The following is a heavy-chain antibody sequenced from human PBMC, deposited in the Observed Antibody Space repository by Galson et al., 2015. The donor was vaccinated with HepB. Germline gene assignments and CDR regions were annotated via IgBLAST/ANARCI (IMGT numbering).Heavy chain of an antibody. D-gene: IGHD4/OR15-4a*01. V-gene: IGHV3-30-3*01. CDR1: GFTFSTYA. J-gene: IGHJ4*02. CDR2: ISNDESYK. CDR3: ATDEGWVPTLTIGFDH. Sequence: SLRLSCAASGFTFSTYAMHWVRQAPGKGLEWVALISNDESYKYYADSVKGRFTISRDNSKNTLFLQMNSLRPEDTALYYCATDEGWVPTLTIGFDHGGQGTLVTVSS.